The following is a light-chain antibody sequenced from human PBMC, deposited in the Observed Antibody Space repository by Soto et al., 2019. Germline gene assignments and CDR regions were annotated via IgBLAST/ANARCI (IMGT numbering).Light chain of an antibody. CDR2: EVS. CDR3: SSYTSSSTLVV. V-gene: IGLV2-14*01. CDR1: SSDVGGYNY. J-gene: IGLJ2*01. Sequence: QSALTQPASVSGSPGQSITISCTGTSSDVGGYNYVSWYQQHPGKAPKLMIHEVSNRPSGVSNRFSGSKSGNTASLTISGLQAEDEADYYRSSYTSSSTLVVFGGGTKLTVL.